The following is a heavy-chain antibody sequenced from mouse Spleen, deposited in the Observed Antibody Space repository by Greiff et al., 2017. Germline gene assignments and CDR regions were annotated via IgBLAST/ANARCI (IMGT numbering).Heavy chain of an antibody. D-gene: IGHD2-4*01. Sequence: QVQLKQPGAELVKPGASVKMSCKASGYTFTSYWITWVKQRPGQGLEWIGDIYPGSGSTNYNEKFKSKATLTVDTSSSAAYMQLSSLTSEDSAVYFCARSYDYFFDYWGQGTTLTVSS. CDR3: ARSYDYFFDY. CDR2: IYPGSGST. J-gene: IGHJ2*01. V-gene: IGHV1-55*01. CDR1: GYTFTSYW.